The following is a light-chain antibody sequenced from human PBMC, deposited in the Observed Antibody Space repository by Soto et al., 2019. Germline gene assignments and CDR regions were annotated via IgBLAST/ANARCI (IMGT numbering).Light chain of an antibody. V-gene: IGKV3-11*01. Sequence: EIVLTQSPATLSLSPGERATLSCRASQSISYNLAWYQQKPGQAPWLLIYDASNRATGVPARFSGRGSGTAFTLSISSLEPEDFAVYYCQQRGDWPLYTFGQGSRLEI. CDR3: QQRGDWPLYT. J-gene: IGKJ2*01. CDR1: QSISYN. CDR2: DAS.